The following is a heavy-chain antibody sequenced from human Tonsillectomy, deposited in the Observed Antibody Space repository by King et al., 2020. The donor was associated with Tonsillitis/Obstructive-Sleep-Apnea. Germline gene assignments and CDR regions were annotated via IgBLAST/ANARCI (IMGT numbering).Heavy chain of an antibody. D-gene: IGHD2-15*01. Sequence: VQLVESGGGLVKPGGSLTLSCAASGFTFSDYFMNWVRQAPGKGLECVSYISSTSTYTNYADSVKGRFTISRDNSKNSVFLQMNNLRAEDTAVYYCARASLVTATFSFDSWGQGILVTV. CDR2: ISSTSTYT. V-gene: IGHV3-11*05. CDR3: ARASLVTATFSFDS. CDR1: GFTFSDYF. J-gene: IGHJ4*02.